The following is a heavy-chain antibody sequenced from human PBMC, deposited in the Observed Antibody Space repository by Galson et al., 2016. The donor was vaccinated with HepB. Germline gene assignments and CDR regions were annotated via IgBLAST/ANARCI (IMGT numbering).Heavy chain of an antibody. CDR1: GFTFNNYG. CDR2: IWYDGSKE. J-gene: IGHJ6*02. V-gene: IGHV3-33*02. CDR3: ARGRSSAGYYGLDV. Sequence: RLSCATSGFTFNNYGFHWVRQAPGKGLEWVAVIWYDGSKEFYADYAKGRFTISRDDSKNTLFLQMNSLRGEDTALYYCARGRSSAGYYGLDVWGQGTAVTVSS. D-gene: IGHD6-25*01.